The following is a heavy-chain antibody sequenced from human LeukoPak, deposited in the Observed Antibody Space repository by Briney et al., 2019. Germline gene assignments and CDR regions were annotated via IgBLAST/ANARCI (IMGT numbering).Heavy chain of an antibody. D-gene: IGHD3-10*01. V-gene: IGHV3-48*02. CDR1: GFTFSSYS. Sequence: GGSLRLSCEASGFTFSSYSMNWVRQAPGKGLEWVSYISSSSSTIYYADSVKGRFTISRDNAKNSLYLQMNSLRDEDTAVYYCASYGSGSSTSYYFDYWGQGTLVTVSS. CDR2: ISSSSSTI. CDR3: ASYGSGSSTSYYFDY. J-gene: IGHJ4*02.